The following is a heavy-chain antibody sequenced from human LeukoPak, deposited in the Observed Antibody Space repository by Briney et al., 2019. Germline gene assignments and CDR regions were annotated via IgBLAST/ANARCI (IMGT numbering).Heavy chain of an antibody. J-gene: IGHJ3*02. CDR3: ARRSGTYHAFDI. Sequence: SETLSLTCTVSGASIKSYYWNWIRQPAGKGLEWIGRIYTSGRTNSNPSLKSRVTMSVDTSKNQFSLKLSSVTAADTAVYYCARRSGTYHAFDIWGQGTMVTVSS. CDR2: IYTSGRT. V-gene: IGHV4-4*07. CDR1: GASIKSYY. D-gene: IGHD1-26*01.